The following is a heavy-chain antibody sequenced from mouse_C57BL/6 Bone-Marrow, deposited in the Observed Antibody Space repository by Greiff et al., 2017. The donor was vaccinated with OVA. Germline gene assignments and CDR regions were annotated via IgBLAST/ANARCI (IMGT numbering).Heavy chain of an antibody. CDR1: GFTFSDYY. CDR2: ISNGGGST. Sequence: EVQGVESGGGLVQPGGSLKLSCAASGFTFSDYYMYWVRQTPEKRLEWVAYISNGGGSTYYPDTVKGRFTISRDNAKNTLYLQMSRLKSEDTAMYYCARPPVGSYWYFDVWGTGTTVTVSS. CDR3: ARPPVGSYWYFDV. J-gene: IGHJ1*03. D-gene: IGHD1-1*02. V-gene: IGHV5-12*01.